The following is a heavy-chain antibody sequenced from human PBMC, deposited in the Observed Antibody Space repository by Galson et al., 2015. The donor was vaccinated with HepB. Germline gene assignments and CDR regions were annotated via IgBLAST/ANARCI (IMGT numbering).Heavy chain of an antibody. D-gene: IGHD3-22*01. Sequence: SLRLSCAASGFTFSSYGMSWVRQAPGKGLEWVSAISGSGGSTHCADSVKGRFTISRDKSKNTLYLQMNSLRAEDTAVYYCAKTYDSIASGMDVWCQGTTVTVSS. CDR1: GFTFSSYG. CDR3: AKTYDSIASGMDV. CDR2: ISGSGGST. J-gene: IGHJ6*02. V-gene: IGHV3-23*01.